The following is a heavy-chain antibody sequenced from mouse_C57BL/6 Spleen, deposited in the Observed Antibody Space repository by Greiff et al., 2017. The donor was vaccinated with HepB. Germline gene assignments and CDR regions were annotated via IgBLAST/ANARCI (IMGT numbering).Heavy chain of an antibody. CDR1: GYTFTSYW. Sequence: QVQLQQPGAELVRPGTSVKLSCKASGYTFTSYWMHWVKQRPGQGLEWIGVIDPSDSYTNYNQKFKGKATLTVDTSSSTAYMQLSSLTSEDSAVYYCARWSTTVVDYFDYWGQGTTLTVSS. D-gene: IGHD1-1*01. CDR2: IDPSDSYT. V-gene: IGHV1-59*01. CDR3: ARWSTTVVDYFDY. J-gene: IGHJ2*01.